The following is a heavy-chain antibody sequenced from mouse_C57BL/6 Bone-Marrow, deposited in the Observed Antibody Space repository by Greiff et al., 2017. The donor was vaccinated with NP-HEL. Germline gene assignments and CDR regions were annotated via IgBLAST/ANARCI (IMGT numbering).Heavy chain of an antibody. J-gene: IGHJ3*01. V-gene: IGHV5-9-1*02. CDR3: TREGDSNYVSWFAY. Sequence: EVHLVESGEGLVKPGGSLKLSCAASGFTFSSYAMSWVRQTPEKRQEWVAYISSGGDYIYYADTVKGRFTISRDNARNTLYLQMSSLKSEDTAMYYCTREGDSNYVSWFAYWGQGTLVTVSA. D-gene: IGHD2-5*01. CDR2: ISSGGDYI. CDR1: GFTFSSYA.